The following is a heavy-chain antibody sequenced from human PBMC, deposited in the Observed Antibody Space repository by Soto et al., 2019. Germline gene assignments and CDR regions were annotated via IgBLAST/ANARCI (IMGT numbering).Heavy chain of an antibody. CDR1: GFTFSSYA. V-gene: IGHV3-23*01. J-gene: IGHJ3*02. Sequence: PGGSLRLSCAASGFTFSSYAMSWVRQAPGKGLEWVSAISGSGGSTYYADSVKGRFTISRDNSKNTLYLQMNSLRAEDTAVYYCAKPINCDFWSPDAFDIWGQGTMVTVSS. D-gene: IGHD3-3*01. CDR3: AKPINCDFWSPDAFDI. CDR2: ISGSGGST.